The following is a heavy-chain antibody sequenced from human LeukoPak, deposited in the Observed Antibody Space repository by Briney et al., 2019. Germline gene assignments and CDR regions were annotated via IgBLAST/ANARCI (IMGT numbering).Heavy chain of an antibody. CDR3: ARSGSSYYFDY. J-gene: IGHJ4*02. CDR1: GGSISSGGYY. V-gene: IGHV4-31*03. D-gene: IGHD1-26*01. CDR2: IYYSGST. Sequence: KPSQILSLTCTVSGGSISSGGYYWSWIRQHPGKGLEWIGYIYYSGSTYYNPSLKSRVTISVDTSKNQFSLKLSSVTAADTAVYYCARSGSSYYFDYWGQGTLVTVSS.